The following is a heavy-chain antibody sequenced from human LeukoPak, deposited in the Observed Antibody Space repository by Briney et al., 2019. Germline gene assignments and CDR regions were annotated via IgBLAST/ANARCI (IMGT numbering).Heavy chain of an antibody. CDR3: ARSRGSYGYPRGAFDI. CDR2: ISYDVNIK. Sequence: GGSLRLSCAASGFDFHNYVIHWVRQAPGKGLEWVAVISYDVNIKYHADSVKGRFTISRDNAKNSLYLQMNSLRAEDTAVYYCARSRGSYGYPRGAFDIWGQGTMVTVSS. CDR1: GFDFHNYV. J-gene: IGHJ3*02. D-gene: IGHD5-18*01. V-gene: IGHV3-30-3*01.